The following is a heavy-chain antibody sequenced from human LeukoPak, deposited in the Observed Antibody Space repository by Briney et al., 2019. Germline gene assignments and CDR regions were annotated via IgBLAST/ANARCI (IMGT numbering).Heavy chain of an antibody. CDR1: GFTFSSYA. J-gene: IGHJ3*02. V-gene: IGHV3-23*01. CDR2: ISGSGGST. D-gene: IGHD5-24*01. CDR3: AKPLLEMATIGGAFDI. Sequence: PGGSLRLSCAASGFTFSSYAMSWVRQAPGKGLEWVSAISGSGGSTYYADSVKGRFTISRDNSKNTLYLQMNSLRAEDTAVYYCAKPLLEMATIGGAFDIWGQGTMVTVSS.